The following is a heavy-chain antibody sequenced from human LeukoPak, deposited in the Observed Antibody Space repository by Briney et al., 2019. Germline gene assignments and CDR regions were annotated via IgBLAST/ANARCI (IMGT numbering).Heavy chain of an antibody. D-gene: IGHD3-16*01. Sequence: GGSLILSCAASGFTFSSYAMSWVRQAPGKGLEWVSAISGSGGSTYYADSVKGRFTVSRDNSKNTLYLQMNSLRAEDTAVYYCAKGRGEIGDYFDYWGQGTLVTVSS. CDR3: AKGRGEIGDYFDY. V-gene: IGHV3-23*01. CDR1: GFTFSSYA. CDR2: ISGSGGST. J-gene: IGHJ4*02.